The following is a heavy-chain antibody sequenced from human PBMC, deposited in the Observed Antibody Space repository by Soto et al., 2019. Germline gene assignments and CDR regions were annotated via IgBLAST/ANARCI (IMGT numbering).Heavy chain of an antibody. CDR2: IKQDGSEK. Sequence: PGGSLRLSCAASGFTFSSYWMSWVRQAPGKGLEWVANIKQDGSEKYYVDSVKGRFTISRDNAKNSLYLQMNSLRAEDTAVYYCSRRLAMAANWFDPWGQGTLVTVSS. CDR3: SRRLAMAANWFDP. D-gene: IGHD6-19*01. CDR1: GFTFSSYW. V-gene: IGHV3-7*03. J-gene: IGHJ5*02.